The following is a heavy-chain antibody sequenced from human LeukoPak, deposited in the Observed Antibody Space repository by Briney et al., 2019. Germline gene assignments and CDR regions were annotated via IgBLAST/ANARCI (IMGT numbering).Heavy chain of an antibody. CDR1: GGSISSSSYY. J-gene: IGHJ4*02. Sequence: PSQTLSLTCTVSGGSISSSSYYWGWLRQPPGKGLEWIGSIYYSGSTYYNPSLKSRVTISIDTSKNQFSLKLSSVTAADTAVYYCARLASSTKNDYWGQGTLVTVSS. D-gene: IGHD3-10*01. V-gene: IGHV4-39*01. CDR3: ARLASSTKNDY. CDR2: IYYSGST.